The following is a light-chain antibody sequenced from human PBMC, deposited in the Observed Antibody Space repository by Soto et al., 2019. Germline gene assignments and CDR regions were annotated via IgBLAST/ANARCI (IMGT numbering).Light chain of an antibody. CDR3: QQYNDWPRFT. J-gene: IGKJ2*01. Sequence: EILMTQSPATLYVSPGDSATLSCRASQNVQDNLAWYQQKPGQSPMLLISNAFARAPGVSARFRGSGSGTEFALTISSLQSEDFATYFCQQYNDWPRFTFGQGTELQMK. V-gene: IGKV3-15*01. CDR1: QNVQDN. CDR2: NAF.